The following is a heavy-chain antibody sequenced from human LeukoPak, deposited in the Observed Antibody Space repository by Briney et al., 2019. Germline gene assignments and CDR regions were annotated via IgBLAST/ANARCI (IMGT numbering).Heavy chain of an antibody. J-gene: IGHJ6*03. V-gene: IGHV3-9*01. CDR3: AKSIAAAGTYYYYYMDV. CDR1: GFTFDDYA. D-gene: IGHD6-13*01. Sequence: PGGSLRLSCAASGFTFDDYAMHWVRQAPGKGLEWVSGISWNSGSIGYADSVKGRFTISRDNAKSSLYLQMNSLRAEDTALYYCAKSIAAAGTYYYYYMDVWGKGTTVTVSS. CDR2: ISWNSGSI.